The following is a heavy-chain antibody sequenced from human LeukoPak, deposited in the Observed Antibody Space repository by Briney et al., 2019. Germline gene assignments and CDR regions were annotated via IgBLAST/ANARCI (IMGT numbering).Heavy chain of an antibody. CDR3: ARGGSYCSGGSCYSLAFDI. CDR1: GGTFSSYA. V-gene: IGHV1-69*13. Sequence: GAPVKVSCKASGGTFSSYAISWVRQAPGQGLEWMGGIIPIFGTANYAQKFQGRVTITADESTSTAYMELSSLRSEDTAVYYCARGGSYCSGGSCYSLAFDIWGQGTMVTVSS. J-gene: IGHJ3*02. D-gene: IGHD2-15*01. CDR2: IIPIFGTA.